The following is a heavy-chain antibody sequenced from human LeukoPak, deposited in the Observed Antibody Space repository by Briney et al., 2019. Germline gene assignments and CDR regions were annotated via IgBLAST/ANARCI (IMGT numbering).Heavy chain of an antibody. J-gene: IGHJ4*02. CDR2: IKEDGSHI. CDR1: GFTFTSYS. CDR3: AREWRYLDH. D-gene: IGHD1-14*01. V-gene: IGHV3-7*05. Sequence: GESLKISCAASGFTFTSYSMTWVRQAPGRGLEWVARIKEDGSHIYYVDSVKGRFTISRDNAKKSLYLQMNSLRAEDTAVYYCAREWRYLDHWGRGTLVTVSS.